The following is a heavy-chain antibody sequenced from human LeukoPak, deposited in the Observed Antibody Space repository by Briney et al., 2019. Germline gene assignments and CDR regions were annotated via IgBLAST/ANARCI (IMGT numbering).Heavy chain of an antibody. J-gene: IGHJ6*02. CDR1: GGSFSGYY. D-gene: IGHD5-18*01. CDR3: ARGPSIQLWSDPYYYYGLDV. V-gene: IGHV4-34*01. CDR2: ISHSGST. Sequence: SETLSLTCVVSGGSFSGYYWSWIRQPPGKGLEWLGEISHSGSTNYNPPLKSRVTISIDTSKNHFSLKLSSVTAADTAVYYCARGPSIQLWSDPYYYYGLDVWGQGTTVTVSS.